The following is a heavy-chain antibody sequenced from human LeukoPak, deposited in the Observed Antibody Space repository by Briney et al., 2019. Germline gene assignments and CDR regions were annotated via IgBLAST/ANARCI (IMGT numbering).Heavy chain of an antibody. CDR2: IYQSGSGSS. J-gene: IGHJ4*02. D-gene: IGHD3-3*01. V-gene: IGHV4-39*01. CDR3: ASTLRFLPYRRFDY. Sequence: SETLSLTCSVSGGSIISSNYCWGWIRQPPGKGLEWIGSIYQSGSGSSYYNPSLKSRVTIFGDTSKNQFFLRLSSVTAADTAVYYCASTLRFLPYRRFDYWGQGTLVTVPS. CDR1: GGSIISSNYC.